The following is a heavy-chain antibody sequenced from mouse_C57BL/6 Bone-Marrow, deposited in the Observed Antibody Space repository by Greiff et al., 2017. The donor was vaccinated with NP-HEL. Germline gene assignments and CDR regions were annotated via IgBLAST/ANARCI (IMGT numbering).Heavy chain of an antibody. J-gene: IGHJ1*03. V-gene: IGHV1-80*01. CDR3: ARSRVYYYGSLWYFDV. D-gene: IGHD1-1*01. CDR2: IYPGDGDT. Sequence: QVQLQQSGAELVKPGASVKISCKASGYAFSSYWMNWVKQRPGKGLEWIGQIYPGDGDTNYNGKFKGKATLTADKSSSTAYMQLSSLTSEDSAVYFCARSRVYYYGSLWYFDVWGTGTTVTVSS. CDR1: GYAFSSYW.